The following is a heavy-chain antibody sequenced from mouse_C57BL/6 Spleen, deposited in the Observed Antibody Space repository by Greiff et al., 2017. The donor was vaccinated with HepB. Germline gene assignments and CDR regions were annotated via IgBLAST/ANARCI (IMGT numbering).Heavy chain of an antibody. CDR2: ISSGGSYT. V-gene: IGHV5-6*01. CDR3: AREGIVTTYYFDY. J-gene: IGHJ2*01. CDR1: GFTFSSYG. Sequence: EVHLVESGGDLVKPGGSLKLSCAASGFTFSSYGMSWVRQTPDKRLEWVATISSGGSYTYYPDSVKGRFTISRDNAKNTLYLQMSSLKSEDTAMYYCAREGIVTTYYFDYWGQGTTLTVSS. D-gene: IGHD2-5*01.